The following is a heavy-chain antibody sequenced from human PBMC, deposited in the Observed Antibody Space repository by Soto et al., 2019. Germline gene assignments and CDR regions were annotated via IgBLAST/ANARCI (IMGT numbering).Heavy chain of an antibody. CDR1: GGSFSGYY. Sequence: SETLSLTYAVYGGSFSGYYWSWIRQPPGKGLEWIGEINHSGSTNYNPSLKSRVTMAVDTSKNQVSLQLNSVTAADTAVYYCARHGGPHSPLRAFDFWGPGTMVTVSS. CDR2: INHSGST. CDR3: ARHGGPHSPLRAFDF. V-gene: IGHV4-34*10. J-gene: IGHJ3*01. D-gene: IGHD3-16*01.